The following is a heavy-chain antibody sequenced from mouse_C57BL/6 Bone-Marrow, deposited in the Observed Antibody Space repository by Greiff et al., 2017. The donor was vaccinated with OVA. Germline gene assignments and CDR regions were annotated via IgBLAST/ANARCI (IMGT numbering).Heavy chain of an antibody. CDR1: GFTFSSYA. V-gene: IGHV5-9-1*02. CDR2: ISSGGDYI. CDR3: TRWPSYYYGSSPFDY. D-gene: IGHD1-1*01. Sequence: EVQGVESGEGLVKPGGSLKLSCAASGFTFSSYAMSWVRQTPEKRLEWVAYISSGGDYIYYADTVKGRFTISRDNARNTLYLQMSSLKSEDTAMYYCTRWPSYYYGSSPFDYWGQGTTLTVSS. J-gene: IGHJ2*01.